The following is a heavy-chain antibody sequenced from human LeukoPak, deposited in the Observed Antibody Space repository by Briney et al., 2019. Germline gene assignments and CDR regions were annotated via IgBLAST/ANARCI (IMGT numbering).Heavy chain of an antibody. CDR2: IKQDGSET. V-gene: IGHV3-7*01. CDR1: GFTFSSYW. Sequence: PGGSLRLSCAASGFTFSSYWMSWVRQAPGKGLEWVANIKQDGSETSYVDSLKGRFTISRDNAKNSLFLQMNSLRAEDTAVYYCARDLGPGGVVNDAFDIWGQGTMVTVSS. J-gene: IGHJ3*02. D-gene: IGHD3-16*01. CDR3: ARDLGPGGVVNDAFDI.